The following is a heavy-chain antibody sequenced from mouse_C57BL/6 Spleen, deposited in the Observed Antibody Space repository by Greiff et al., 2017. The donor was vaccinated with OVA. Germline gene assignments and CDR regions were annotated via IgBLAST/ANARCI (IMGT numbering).Heavy chain of an antibody. D-gene: IGHD2-4*01. J-gene: IGHJ4*01. CDR2: ISSGGSYT. Sequence: DVMLVESGGDLVKPGGSLKLSCAASGFTFSSYGMSWVRQTPDKRLEWGATISSGGSYTYYPDRVKGRFTISRDNAKNTLYLQMSSLKSEDTAMYYCAASTMITTRGAYYYAMDYWGQGTSVTVSS. CDR1: GFTFSSYG. V-gene: IGHV5-6*02. CDR3: AASTMITTRGAYYYAMDY.